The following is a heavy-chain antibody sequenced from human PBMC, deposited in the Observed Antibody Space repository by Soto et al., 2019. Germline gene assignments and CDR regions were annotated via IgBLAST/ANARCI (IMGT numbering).Heavy chain of an antibody. J-gene: IGHJ6*02. CDR1: GGSISSGGYY. CDR3: ARSAYSSVSLAGFNYYYGMDV. D-gene: IGHD6-19*01. CDR2: IYYSGST. Sequence: SETLSLTCTVSGGSISSGGYYWSWIRQHPGKGLEWIGYIYYSGSTYYNPSLKSRVTISVDTSKNQFSLKLSSVTAADTAVYYCARSAYSSVSLAGFNYYYGMDVWGQGTTVT. V-gene: IGHV4-31*03.